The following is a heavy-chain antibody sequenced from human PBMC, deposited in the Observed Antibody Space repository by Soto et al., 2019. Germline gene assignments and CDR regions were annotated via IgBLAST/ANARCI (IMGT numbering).Heavy chain of an antibody. CDR1: GFTFSIYA. CDR3: AKERGQWLAPFDY. Sequence: GGSLSLSCSASGFTFSIYAMSWVRQAPGKGLEWVSAISGSGGSTYYADSVKGRFTISRDNSKNTLYLQMNSLRAEDTAVYYCAKERGQWLAPFDYWGQGTLVTVSS. D-gene: IGHD6-19*01. V-gene: IGHV3-23*01. J-gene: IGHJ4*02. CDR2: ISGSGGST.